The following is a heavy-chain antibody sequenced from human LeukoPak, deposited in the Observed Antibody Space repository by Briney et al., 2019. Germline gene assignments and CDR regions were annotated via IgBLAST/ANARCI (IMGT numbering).Heavy chain of an antibody. Sequence: SVKVSCKASGGTFSSYAISWVRQAPGQGLEWMGRIIPIFGTANYAQKFQGRVTIATDESTSTAYMELSSLRSEDTAVYYCAGGPYYDFWSGYLRYWGQGTLVTVSS. CDR1: GGTFSSYA. CDR2: IIPIFGTA. D-gene: IGHD3-3*01. CDR3: AGGPYYDFWSGYLRY. V-gene: IGHV1-69*05. J-gene: IGHJ4*02.